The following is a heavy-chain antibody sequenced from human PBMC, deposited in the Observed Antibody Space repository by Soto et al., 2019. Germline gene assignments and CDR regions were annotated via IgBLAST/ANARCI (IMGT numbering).Heavy chain of an antibody. V-gene: IGHV1-3*01. CDR2: INAGNGNT. CDR1: EYTFTSYA. Sequence: ASVEVSCKASEYTFTSYAMHWVRQAPGQSLEWMGWINAGNGNTKYSQKFQGRVTITRDTSASTAYMELSSLRSEDTAVYYCARELQGLYYFDYWGLGTLVTVSS. CDR3: ARELQGLYYFDY. D-gene: IGHD4-4*01. J-gene: IGHJ4*02.